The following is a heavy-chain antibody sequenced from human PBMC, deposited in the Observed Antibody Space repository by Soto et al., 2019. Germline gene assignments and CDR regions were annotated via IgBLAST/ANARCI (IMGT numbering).Heavy chain of an antibody. Sequence: QVQLQESGPGLVKPSETMSLSCTVSGGSISSYYWSWFRQSPGKRMEWIGYVHHSWGSSYNPSLQSRVAISLDPPNSQFSLKVTSVTATDTAVYYCARQRFGPLHGLVDVWGQGTTVTVSS. CDR2: VHHSWGS. D-gene: IGHD3-10*01. CDR3: ARQRFGPLHGLVDV. J-gene: IGHJ6*02. V-gene: IGHV4-59*08. CDR1: GGSISSYY.